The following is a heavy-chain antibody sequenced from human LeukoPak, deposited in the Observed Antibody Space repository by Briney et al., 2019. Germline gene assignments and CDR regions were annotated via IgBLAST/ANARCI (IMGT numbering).Heavy chain of an antibody. Sequence: PSETLSLTCAVYGGSFSGYYWSWIRQPPGKGLEWIGYIYHSGSTYYNPSLKSRVTISVDRSKNQFSLKLSSVTAADTAVYYCASFPRRWSSWGFPGDYYYMDVWGKGTTVTVSS. CDR3: ASFPRRWSSWGFPGDYYYMDV. V-gene: IGHV4-34*01. D-gene: IGHD6-13*01. J-gene: IGHJ6*03. CDR2: IYHSGST. CDR1: GGSFSGYY.